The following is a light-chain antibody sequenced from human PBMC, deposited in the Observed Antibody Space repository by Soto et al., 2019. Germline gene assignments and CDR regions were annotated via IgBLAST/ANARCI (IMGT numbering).Light chain of an antibody. CDR3: QQYGSSPIT. J-gene: IGKJ5*01. Sequence: EIVFTPSPGTLSLSPGARATLSCRASQSVISSLALYQQKTGQAPRLLISGASSRATGIPDRFSGSGSGTDFTLTISRLEPEDFALYYCQQYGSSPITFGQGTRLEN. CDR1: QSVISS. CDR2: GAS. V-gene: IGKV3-20*01.